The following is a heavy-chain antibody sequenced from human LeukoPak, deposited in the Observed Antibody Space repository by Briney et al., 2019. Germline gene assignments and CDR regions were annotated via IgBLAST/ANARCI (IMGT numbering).Heavy chain of an antibody. J-gene: IGHJ6*02. Sequence: PSETLSLTCTVSGGSISSYYWSWIRQPPGKGLEWIGYIYYSGSTNYNPSLKSRVTISVDTSKNQFSLKLSSVTAAYTAVYYCASLLHTRYCSGGSCYSAFAGMDVWGQGTTVTVSS. CDR2: IYYSGST. D-gene: IGHD2-15*01. V-gene: IGHV4-59*08. CDR3: ASLLHTRYCSGGSCYSAFAGMDV. CDR1: GGSISSYY.